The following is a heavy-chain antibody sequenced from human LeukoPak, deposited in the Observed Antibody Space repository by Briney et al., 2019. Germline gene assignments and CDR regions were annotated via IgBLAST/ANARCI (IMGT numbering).Heavy chain of an antibody. CDR3: TRERVDKEQT. J-gene: IGHJ4*02. V-gene: IGHV1-2*02. CDR1: GYTFTDYN. Sequence: GASVKVSCKTSGYTFTDYNLYWVRQAPGQGLEWMGWIKPNSGDTSYAQNFQGRVTMTRDTSISTVYMELSSLKSDDTAMYYCTRERVDKEQTWGLGTQVTVSA. CDR2: IKPNSGDT. D-gene: IGHD1/OR15-1a*01.